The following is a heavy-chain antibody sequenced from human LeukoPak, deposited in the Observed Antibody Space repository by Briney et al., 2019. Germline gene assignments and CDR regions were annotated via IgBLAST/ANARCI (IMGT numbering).Heavy chain of an antibody. J-gene: IGHJ4*02. CDR2: IYASGST. CDR3: ARQVYSGWYSDFDY. D-gene: IGHD6-19*01. V-gene: IGHV4-61*02. Sequence: SETLSLTCTVSGGSINSGTYYWSWIRQPAGKGLEWIGRIYASGSTNYNPSLKSRVTISVDTSKNQFSLKLSSVTAADTAVYYCARQVYSGWYSDFDYWGQGTLVTVSS. CDR1: GGSINSGTYY.